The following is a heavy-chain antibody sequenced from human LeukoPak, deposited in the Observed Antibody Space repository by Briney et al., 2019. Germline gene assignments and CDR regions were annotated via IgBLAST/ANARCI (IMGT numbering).Heavy chain of an antibody. J-gene: IGHJ4*02. D-gene: IGHD3-9*01. V-gene: IGHV1-69*13. Sequence: SVKVSCKASGGTFSSYAISWVRQAPGQGVEWMGGIIPIFGTANYAQKFQGRVTITADESTSTAYMELSSLRSEDTAVYYCARALMAYYDILTGYYNISPFDYWGQGTLVTVSS. CDR1: GGTFSSYA. CDR2: IIPIFGTA. CDR3: ARALMAYYDILTGYYNISPFDY.